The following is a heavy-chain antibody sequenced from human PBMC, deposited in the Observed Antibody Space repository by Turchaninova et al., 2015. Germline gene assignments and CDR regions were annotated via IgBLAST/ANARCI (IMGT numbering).Heavy chain of an antibody. Sequence: QVQLQXXXAGLXQPSEXLSLXXPVYGGSFRGYYWRWSRQPPGKGVEVIGEINQSGSTNYNPSLKSRVTISVDTSKNQFALHLSSVTAADTAMYYCTGGYCSGDSCYSVYWGQGTLVTVSS. D-gene: IGHD2-15*01. V-gene: IGHV4-34*02. J-gene: IGHJ4*02. CDR3: TGGYCSGDSCYSVY. CDR2: INQSGST. CDR1: GGSFRGYY.